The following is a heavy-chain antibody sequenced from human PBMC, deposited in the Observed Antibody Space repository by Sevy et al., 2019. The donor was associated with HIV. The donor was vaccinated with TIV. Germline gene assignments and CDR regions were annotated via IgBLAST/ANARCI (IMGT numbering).Heavy chain of an antibody. CDR3: ARGSSGSQPFDY. CDR2: INPNDGGT. Sequence: ASVKVSCEASGYTFTKYYMHWVRQAPGQGLEWMGIINPNDGGTTYAQKFQGRVTITRDTSTTTVYMELTSLRSEDTAVYSCARGSSGSQPFDYWGQGTLVTVSS. J-gene: IGHJ4*02. V-gene: IGHV1-46*01. CDR1: GYTFTKYY. D-gene: IGHD5-12*01.